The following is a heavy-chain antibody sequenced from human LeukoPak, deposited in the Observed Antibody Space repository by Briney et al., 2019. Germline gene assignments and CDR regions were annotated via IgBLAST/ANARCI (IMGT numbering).Heavy chain of an antibody. CDR1: GYTFTGYY. J-gene: IGHJ4*02. D-gene: IGHD6-19*01. CDR2: INPNSGGT. Sequence: ASVKVSCKASGYTFTGYYMHWVRQAPGQGLEWMGWINPNSGGTNYAQKFQGRVTMTRDTSISTAYMELSRLRSDDTAVYYCANIAEAGTGFDYWGQGTLVTVSS. V-gene: IGHV1-2*02. CDR3: ANIAEAGTGFDY.